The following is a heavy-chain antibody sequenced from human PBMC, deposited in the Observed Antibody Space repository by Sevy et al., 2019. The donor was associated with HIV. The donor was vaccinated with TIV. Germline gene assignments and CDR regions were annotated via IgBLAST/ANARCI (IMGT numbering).Heavy chain of an antibody. V-gene: IGHV1-24*01. CDR2: FDPEDGET. D-gene: IGHD3-22*01. J-gene: IGHJ4*02. CDR1: GYIFTELS. CDR3: ATDSVLLKGRYYDSSGYYLHY. Sequence: ASVKVSCKVFGYIFTELSMHWVRQAPGKGLEWMGGFDPEDGETIYAQKFQGRVTMTEDTSTDTAYMDLSSLRSEDTAGYYCATDSVLLKGRYYDSSGYYLHYWGQGTLVTVSS.